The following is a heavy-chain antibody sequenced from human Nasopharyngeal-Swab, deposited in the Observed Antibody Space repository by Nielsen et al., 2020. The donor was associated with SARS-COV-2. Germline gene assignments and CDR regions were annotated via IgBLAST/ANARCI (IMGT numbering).Heavy chain of an antibody. CDR2: INSEGSSR. D-gene: IGHD3-10*01. Sequence: ETLSLTCAASGFTFSSYWMHWVRQAPGKGLVWVSRINSEGSSRSYADFVKGRFTISRDNAKNSLYLQMNSLRAEDTAVYYCARDSDYYGSGAAMDLAYWGQGTLVTVSS. J-gene: IGHJ4*02. CDR3: ARDSDYYGSGAAMDLAY. V-gene: IGHV3-74*01. CDR1: GFTFSSYW.